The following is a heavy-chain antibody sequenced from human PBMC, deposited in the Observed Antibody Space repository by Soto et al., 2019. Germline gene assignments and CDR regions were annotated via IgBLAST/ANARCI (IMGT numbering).Heavy chain of an antibody. CDR1: GGSFSGYC. D-gene: IGHD6-13*01. CDR3: ARGPKGYSSTWYVD. V-gene: IGHV4-34*01. J-gene: IGHJ4*02. CDR2: INHSGST. Sequence: QVQLQQWGAGLLKPSETLSLTCAVYGGSFSGYCWSWIRQPPGKGLEWIGEINHSGSTNYNPSLKSRVTISVDTSNNQFSLKLGSVTAADTAVYYCARGPKGYSSTWYVDWGQGTLVTVSS.